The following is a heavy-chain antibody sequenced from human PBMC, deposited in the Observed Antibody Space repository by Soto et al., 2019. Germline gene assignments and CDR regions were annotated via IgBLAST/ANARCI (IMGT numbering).Heavy chain of an antibody. D-gene: IGHD4-17*01. Sequence: QVPLVQSGAEVKKPGSSVKVSCKASGGTFSSYPINWVRQVPGQGLEWMGGIIPIFGTTNYAQNFQGRVTITADESTSTAYMELSSLRSEDTAVYYCARTLDYGDYAYNWFDPWGQGTLVTVSS. CDR3: ARTLDYGDYAYNWFDP. CDR1: GGTFSSYP. J-gene: IGHJ5*02. V-gene: IGHV1-69*01. CDR2: IIPIFGTT.